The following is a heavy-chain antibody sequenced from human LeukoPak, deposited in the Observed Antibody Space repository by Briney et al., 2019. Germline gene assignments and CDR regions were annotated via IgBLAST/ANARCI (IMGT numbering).Heavy chain of an antibody. D-gene: IGHD2-2*01. CDR3: ARDLPIVVVPAASDY. V-gene: IGHV3-11*04. CDR2: ISSSGSTI. J-gene: IGHJ4*02. Sequence: PGGSLRLSCAASGFTFSDYYMSWIRQAPGKGLEWVSYISSSGSTIYYADSVKGRFTISRDNAKNSLYLQINSLRAEDTAVYYCARDLPIVVVPAASDYWGQGTLVTVSS. CDR1: GFTFSDYY.